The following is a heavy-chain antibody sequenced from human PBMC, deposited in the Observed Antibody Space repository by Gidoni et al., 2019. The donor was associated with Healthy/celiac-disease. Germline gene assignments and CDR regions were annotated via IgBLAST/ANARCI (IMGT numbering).Heavy chain of an antibody. CDR2: ISWNSGSI. J-gene: IGHJ4*02. V-gene: IGHV3-9*01. CDR1: GFTFDDYA. D-gene: IGHD6-13*01. Sequence: EVQLVESGGGLVQPGRSLRLSCAASGFTFDDYAMHWVRPAPGKGLEWVSGISWNSGSIGYADSVKGRFTISRDNAKNSLYLQMNSLRAEDTALYYCAKEYGSSWAVDYWGQGTLVTVSS. CDR3: AKEYGSSWAVDY.